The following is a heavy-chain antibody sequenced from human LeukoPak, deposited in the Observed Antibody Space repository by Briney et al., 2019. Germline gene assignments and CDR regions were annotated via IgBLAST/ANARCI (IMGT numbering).Heavy chain of an antibody. CDR3: ARVESGYYGSGSSPDY. CDR1: GFTFSSYG. D-gene: IGHD3-10*01. V-gene: IGHV3-30*02. J-gene: IGHJ4*02. CDR2: IRYDGSNK. Sequence: GGSLRLSCAASGFTFSSYGMHWVRQAPGKGLEWVAFIRYDGSNKYYADSVKGRFTISRDNAKNSLYLQMNSLRAEDTAVYYCARVESGYYGSGSSPDYWGQGTLVTVSS.